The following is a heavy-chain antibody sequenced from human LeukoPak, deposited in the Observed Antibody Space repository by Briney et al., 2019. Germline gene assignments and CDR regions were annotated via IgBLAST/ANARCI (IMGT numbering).Heavy chain of an antibody. Sequence: PGGALRLSCAASGFTFSSYGMHWVRQAPGKGLEWVAVISYDGSNKCYADSVKGRFTISRDNSKNTLYLQMNSLRAEDTAVYYCAKDRKQLAAADYFDYWGQGTLVTVSS. CDR1: GFTFSSYG. J-gene: IGHJ4*02. CDR2: ISYDGSNK. V-gene: IGHV3-30*18. D-gene: IGHD6-13*01. CDR3: AKDRKQLAAADYFDY.